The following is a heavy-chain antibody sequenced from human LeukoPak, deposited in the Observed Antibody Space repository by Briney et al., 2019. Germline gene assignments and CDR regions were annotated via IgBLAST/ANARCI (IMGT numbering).Heavy chain of an antibody. V-gene: IGHV1-24*01. Sequence: ASVKVSCKVSGYTLTGLSMHWVRQAPGKGLEWMGGFDPEDGETIYAQKFQGRVTMTEDTSTDTAYMELSSLRSEDTAVYYCATGTLAYCGGDCYPISYWGQGTLVTVSS. CDR1: GYTLTGLS. D-gene: IGHD2-21*02. CDR2: FDPEDGET. J-gene: IGHJ4*02. CDR3: ATGTLAYCGGDCYPISY.